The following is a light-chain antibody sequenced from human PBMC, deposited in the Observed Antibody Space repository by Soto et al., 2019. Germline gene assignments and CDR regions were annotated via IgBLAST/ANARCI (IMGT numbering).Light chain of an antibody. CDR2: EVT. CDR3: SSFTTTNPWV. J-gene: IGLJ3*02. CDR1: SSDLGSYDF. V-gene: IGLV2-14*01. Sequence: QSALTQPTSVSGSPGQSITISCTGTSSDLGSYDFVSWFQQHPGKAPKLMIYEVTNWPSGVSYRFSGSKSGNTASLTISGLQAEDEADYYCSSFTTTNPWVFGGGTKLTVL.